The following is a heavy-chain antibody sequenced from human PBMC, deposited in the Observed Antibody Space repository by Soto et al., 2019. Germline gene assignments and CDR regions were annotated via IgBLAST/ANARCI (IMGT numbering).Heavy chain of an antibody. CDR2: ISWNSGSI. J-gene: IGHJ3*02. V-gene: IGHV3-9*01. D-gene: IGHD7-27*01. Sequence: DVQLVESGGGLVQPGRSLRLSCAASGFTFDDYAMHWVRQAPGKGLEWVSGISWNSGSIGYADSVKGRFTISRDNAKNSLYLQMNSLRAEDTALYYCAKSNWGTAFDIWGQGTMVTVSS. CDR3: AKSNWGTAFDI. CDR1: GFTFDDYA.